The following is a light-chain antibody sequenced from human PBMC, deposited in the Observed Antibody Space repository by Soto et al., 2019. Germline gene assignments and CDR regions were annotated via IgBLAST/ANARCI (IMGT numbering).Light chain of an antibody. CDR1: QRISSY. Sequence: EIQMTQSPSSLSASVGDRVTITCRASQRISSYVNWYQQKPGKDPMLLIYAASSLQSGVPSRFSGSGSGTYFTLTISSLHPEDFATYFCQQGYTTPTFGQGTKVEIK. CDR2: AAS. V-gene: IGKV1-39*01. J-gene: IGKJ1*01. CDR3: QQGYTTPT.